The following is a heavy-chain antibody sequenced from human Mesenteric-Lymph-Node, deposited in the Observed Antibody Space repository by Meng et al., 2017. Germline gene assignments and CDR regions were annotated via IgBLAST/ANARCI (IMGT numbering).Heavy chain of an antibody. J-gene: IGHJ4*02. V-gene: IGHV1-69*09. CDR2: IIPILGIA. Sequence: QGQWVQSWAEVKKPGSSVKVSCKASGGTFSSYTISWVRQAPGQGLEWMGRIIPILGIANYAQKFQGRVTITADKSTSTAYMELSSLRSEDTAVYYCARDEGGWLTAPDYWGQGTLVTVSS. CDR1: GGTFSSYT. D-gene: IGHD5-24*01. CDR3: ARDEGGWLTAPDY.